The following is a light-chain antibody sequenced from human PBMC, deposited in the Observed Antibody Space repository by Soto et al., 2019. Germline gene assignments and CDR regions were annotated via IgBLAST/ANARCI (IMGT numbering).Light chain of an antibody. J-gene: IGLJ7*02. Sequence: QSALTQPASVSGSPGQSITISCTGTSSDVGGYNFVSWYQQHPGKVPKLMIYEVSNRPSGVSNRFSGSKSGNTASLTISGLQAEDEADYYCSSYTSSSTLVIFGGGTQLTAL. CDR1: SSDVGGYNF. CDR2: EVS. CDR3: SSYTSSSTLVI. V-gene: IGLV2-14*01.